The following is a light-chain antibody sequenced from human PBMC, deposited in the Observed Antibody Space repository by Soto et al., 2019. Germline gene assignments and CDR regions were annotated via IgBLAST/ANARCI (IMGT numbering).Light chain of an antibody. J-gene: IGKJ5*01. CDR1: QSISSD. Sequence: DIQMTQSPFSLSASVADRVTITCRTSQSISSDLNWYQQKAGKAPKLLIYAASSVPSGVPSRFSGSGSRTHFTLTISSLQPEDFASYYCQQINSIPSTFGQGTRLEIK. CDR2: AAS. V-gene: IGKV1-39*01. CDR3: QQINSIPST.